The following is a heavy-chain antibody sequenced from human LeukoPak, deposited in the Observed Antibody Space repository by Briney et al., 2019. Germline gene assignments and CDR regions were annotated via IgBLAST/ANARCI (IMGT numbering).Heavy chain of an antibody. CDR3: AYNRNFALDN. V-gene: IGHV4-4*02. CDR2: IYHSGGA. D-gene: IGHD1-14*01. Sequence: SGTLSLTCAVSGASIDSHSWWSWVRQPPGKGLEWIGEIYHSGGASYKPSLKSRVTMSVDTSKNHFSLKLTSVTAADTAVYYCAYNRNFALDNWGQGTLVTVSS. J-gene: IGHJ4*02. CDR1: GASIDSHSW.